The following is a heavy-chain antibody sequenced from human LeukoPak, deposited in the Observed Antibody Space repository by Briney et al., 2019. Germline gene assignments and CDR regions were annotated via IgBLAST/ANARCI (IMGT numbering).Heavy chain of an antibody. CDR2: ISGSGGST. CDR3: ASVDYDFWSGVSDY. CDR1: GFTFSSYA. D-gene: IGHD3-3*01. Sequence: GGSLRLSCAASGFTFSSYAMSWVRQAPGKGLEWVSAISGSGGSTYYADSVKGRFTISRDNSKNTLYLQMNSLRAEDTAVYYCASVDYDFWSGVSDYWGQGTLVTVSS. J-gene: IGHJ4*02. V-gene: IGHV3-23*01.